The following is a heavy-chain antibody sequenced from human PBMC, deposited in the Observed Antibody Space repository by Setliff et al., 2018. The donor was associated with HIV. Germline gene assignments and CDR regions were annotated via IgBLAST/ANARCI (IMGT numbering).Heavy chain of an antibody. CDR1: GFTFGDYA. J-gene: IGHJ6*02. CDR2: IRSKAYGGTT. D-gene: IGHD2-2*01. Sequence: GGSLRLSCTASGFTFGDYAMSWVRQAPGKGLEWVGSIRSKAYGGTTEYAASVKGRFTISRDDSKSFAYLQMNSLKAEDTAVYYCAAMGVEVVSYYYGMDVWGQGTTVTVS. V-gene: IGHV3-49*04. CDR3: AAMGVEVVSYYYGMDV.